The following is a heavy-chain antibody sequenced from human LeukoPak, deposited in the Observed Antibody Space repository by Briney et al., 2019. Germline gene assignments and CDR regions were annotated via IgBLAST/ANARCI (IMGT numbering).Heavy chain of an antibody. J-gene: IGHJ4*02. CDR2: IYHSGST. Sequence: KASGTLSLTCAVSGGSISSSNWWSWVRQPPGKGLEWIGEIYHSGSTNYNPSLKSRVTISVDKSKNQFSLKLSSVTAADTAVYYCARVSSYSGSYYFDYWGQGTLVTVSS. V-gene: IGHV4-4*02. D-gene: IGHD1-26*01. CDR1: GGSISSSNW. CDR3: ARVSSYSGSYYFDY.